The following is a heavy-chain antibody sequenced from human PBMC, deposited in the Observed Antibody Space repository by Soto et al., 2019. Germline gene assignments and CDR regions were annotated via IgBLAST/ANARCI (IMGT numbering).Heavy chain of an antibody. CDR1: GFTFSDYY. V-gene: IGHV3-7*01. D-gene: IGHD2-8*02. J-gene: IGHJ4*02. Sequence: GGSLRLSCVASGFTFSDYYLSWVRQAPGKGLEWVANIKQDGSAMYYVDSAKGRFTISRDNAKNALYLQMNSLRAEDTAVYYCARAGGAVDFWGQGTLVTVSS. CDR2: IKQDGSAM. CDR3: ARAGGAVDF.